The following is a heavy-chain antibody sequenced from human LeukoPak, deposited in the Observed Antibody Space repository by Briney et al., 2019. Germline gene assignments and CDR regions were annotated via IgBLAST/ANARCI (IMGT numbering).Heavy chain of an antibody. V-gene: IGHV1-69*01. CDR3: ARVVRGYGYVDY. CDR2: IIPIFGTA. CDR1: GGTFSSYA. D-gene: IGHD5-18*01. J-gene: IGHJ4*02. Sequence: GASVKVSCKASGGTFSSYAISWVRQAPGQGLEWMGGIIPIFGTANYAQKFQGRVTITADESTSTAYMELSSLRSEDTAVYYCARVVRGYGYVDYWGQGTLVTVSS.